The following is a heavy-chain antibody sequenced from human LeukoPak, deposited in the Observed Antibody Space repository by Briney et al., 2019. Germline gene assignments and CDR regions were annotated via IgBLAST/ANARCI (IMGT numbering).Heavy chain of an antibody. V-gene: IGHV3-48*04. CDR2: INGRGGII. J-gene: IGHJ4*02. Sequence: GGSLRLSCKASGFSFSNYYMNWVRQAPGKGLEWLSHINGRGGIINYADSVKGRFTISRDNARNSLDLHMSSLGAEDTAVYYCAKDTGYYYGSGSIFDYWGQGTLVTVSS. CDR3: AKDTGYYYGSGSIFDY. CDR1: GFSFSNYY. D-gene: IGHD3-10*01.